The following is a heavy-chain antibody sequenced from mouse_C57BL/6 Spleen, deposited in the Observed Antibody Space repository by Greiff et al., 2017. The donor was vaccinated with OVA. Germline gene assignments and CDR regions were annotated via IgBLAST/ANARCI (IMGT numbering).Heavy chain of an antibody. D-gene: IGHD4-1*01. CDR2: IYPGSGNT. J-gene: IGHJ3*01. V-gene: IGHV1-66*01. CDR3: ARAGNWAWFAY. CDR1: GYSFTSYY. Sequence: QVQLQQSGPELVKPGASVKISCKASGYSFTSYYIHWVKQRPGQGLEWIGWIYPGSGNTKYNEKFKGKATLTADTSSSTAYMQLSSLTSEDSAVYYCARAGNWAWFAYWGQGTLVTVSA.